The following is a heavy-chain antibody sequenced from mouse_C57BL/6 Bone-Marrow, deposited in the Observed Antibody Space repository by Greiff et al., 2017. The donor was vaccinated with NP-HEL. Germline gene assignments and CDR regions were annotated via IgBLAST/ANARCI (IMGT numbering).Heavy chain of an antibody. D-gene: IGHD2-5*01. V-gene: IGHV1-74*01. J-gene: IGHJ4*01. CDR2: IHPSDSDT. CDR1: GYTFTSYW. CDR3: AISSFYSNYEGFLGYAMDY. Sequence: QVQLQQPGAELVKPGASVKVSCKASGYTFTSYWMHWVKQRPGQGLEWIGRIHPSDSDTNYNQKFKGKATLTVDKSSSTAYMQLSSLTSEDSAVFYCAISSFYSNYEGFLGYAMDYWGQGTSVTVSS.